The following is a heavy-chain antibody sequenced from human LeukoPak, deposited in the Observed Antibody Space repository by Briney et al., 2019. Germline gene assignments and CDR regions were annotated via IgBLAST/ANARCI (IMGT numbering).Heavy chain of an antibody. CDR1: GFTFYMYA. D-gene: IGHD3-22*01. J-gene: IGHJ5*01. Sequence: PGGSLTLSCQASGFTFYMYAMSWVRQAPGKGLEWVASMCGTAGCTFYPDSVKGRFTISRDNSKNVLYLRMNSLTAEDTAIYYCAKDRPNFHENSGHYYRRDDDSWGQGTLATVSS. CDR3: AKDRPNFHENSGHYYRRDDDS. V-gene: IGHV3-23*01. CDR2: MCGTAGCT.